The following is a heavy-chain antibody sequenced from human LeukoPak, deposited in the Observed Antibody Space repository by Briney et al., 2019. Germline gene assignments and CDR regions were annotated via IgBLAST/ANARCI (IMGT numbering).Heavy chain of an antibody. J-gene: IGHJ6*02. CDR1: GGSFSDYY. V-gene: IGHV4-34*01. CDR3: ARGPTPDYCSSTSCRRAGMDV. D-gene: IGHD2-2*01. CDR2: INHSGST. Sequence: SETLSLTCAVYGGSFSDYYWSWIRQPPGKGLEWIGEINHSGSTNYNPSLKSRVTISVDTSKNQFSLKLSPVTAADTAVYYCARGPTPDYCSSTSCRRAGMDVWGQGTTVTVSS.